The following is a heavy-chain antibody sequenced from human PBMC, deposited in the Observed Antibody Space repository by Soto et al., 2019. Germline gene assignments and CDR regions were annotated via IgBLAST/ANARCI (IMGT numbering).Heavy chain of an antibody. Sequence: SETLSLTCTVSGGSTTSDYWSWIRQPPGKGLEWLGYVFHSLGAKYNPSLGSRGTTSLDTSKNQLSLSLRSVTAADTAIYFCVRDLNGSGDYWGQGTLVTVSS. J-gene: IGHJ4*02. CDR1: GGSTTSDY. CDR2: VFHSLGA. CDR3: VRDLNGSGDY. V-gene: IGHV4-59*01. D-gene: IGHD3-10*01.